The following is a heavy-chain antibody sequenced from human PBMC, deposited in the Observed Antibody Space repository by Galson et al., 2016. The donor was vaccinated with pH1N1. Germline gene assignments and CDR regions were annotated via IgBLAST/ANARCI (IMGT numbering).Heavy chain of an antibody. CDR3: AREVWLRRGYYTYH. CDR1: GDSVSSSSDT. V-gene: IGHV6-1*01. D-gene: IGHD3-3*01. Sequence: CAISGDSVSSSSDTWNWIRQSPRRGLEWLGRIYHRSKWYYEYAPSLQGRLRISPDTSSNQMSLHLNSVTLDDAAVYYCAREVWLRRGYYTYHWGQGSLVTVSS. CDR2: IYHRSKWYY. J-gene: IGHJ5*02.